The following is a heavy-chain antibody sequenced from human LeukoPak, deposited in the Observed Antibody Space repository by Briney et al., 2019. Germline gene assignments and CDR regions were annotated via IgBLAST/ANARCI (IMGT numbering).Heavy chain of an antibody. CDR1: GYTFTSYD. D-gene: IGHD3-3*01. CDR3: ARGVPEANRKYYDFWSGFYYYYYMDV. J-gene: IGHJ6*03. Sequence: ASVKVSCKASGYTFTSYDINWVRQATGQGLEWMGWMNPNSGNTGYAQKFQGRVTMTRNTSISTAYMELSSLRSADTAVYYCARGVPEANRKYYDFWSGFYYYYYMDVWGKGTTVTVSS. V-gene: IGHV1-8*01. CDR2: MNPNSGNT.